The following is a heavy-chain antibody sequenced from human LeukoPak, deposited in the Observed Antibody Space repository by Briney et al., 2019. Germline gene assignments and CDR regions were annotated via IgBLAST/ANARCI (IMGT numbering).Heavy chain of an antibody. CDR2: IYYSGST. D-gene: IGHD3-16*01. Sequence: SETLSLTCTVSGGSMSNYYWSWIRQPPGKGLEWIGSIYYSGSTNYNPSLTSRVTISVDTSKNQFSLKLISVTAADTAVYYCARGRIGGNYWGQGALVTVSS. J-gene: IGHJ4*02. V-gene: IGHV4-59*01. CDR3: ARGRIGGNY. CDR1: GGSMSNYY.